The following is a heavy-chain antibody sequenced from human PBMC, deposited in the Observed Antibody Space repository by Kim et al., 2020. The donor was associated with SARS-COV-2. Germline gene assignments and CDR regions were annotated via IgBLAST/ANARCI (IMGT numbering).Heavy chain of an antibody. J-gene: IGHJ4*02. D-gene: IGHD5-18*01. Sequence: GGSLRLSCAASGFTFSNYGIHWVRQAPGKGLEWVAVIWYDGSIKYYADSVKGRFSISRDNSKNTLYLQINSLRAEDTAVYYCAKGGDTAMATTRYYFDYWGQGTLVTVSS. V-gene: IGHV3-33*06. CDR3: AKGGDTAMATTRYYFDY. CDR2: IWYDGSIK. CDR1: GFTFSNYG.